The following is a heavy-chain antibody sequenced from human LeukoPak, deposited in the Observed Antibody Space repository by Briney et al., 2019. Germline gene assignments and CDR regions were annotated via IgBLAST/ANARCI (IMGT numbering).Heavy chain of an antibody. CDR2: INPNNGDT. V-gene: IGHV1-2*07. D-gene: IGHD2/OR15-2a*01. CDR3: ARDSNYCDSTDYPDH. CDR1: GYTFSGYY. J-gene: IGHJ4*02. Sequence: ASVKVSCKASGYTFSGYYIHWIRQAPGQGLEWMGWINPNNGDTKYAHTFHGRVTMTRDTSIRTAYMELSGLRYDDTALYYCARDSNYCDSTDYPDHRGQGSQIIVSS.